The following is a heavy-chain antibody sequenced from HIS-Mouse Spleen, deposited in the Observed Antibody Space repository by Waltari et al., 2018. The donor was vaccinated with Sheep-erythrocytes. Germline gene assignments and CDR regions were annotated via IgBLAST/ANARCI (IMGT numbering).Heavy chain of an antibody. CDR1: GGSFSGYY. V-gene: IGHV4-34*01. CDR3: ARAPYSSSSGAIVDY. Sequence: QVQLQQWGAGLLKPSETLSLTCAVYGGSFSGYYWSWIRQPPGKGLEWIGESKHSGSTNSNPYLKSRVTISVDTSKNQFSLKLSSVTAADTAVYYCARAPYSSSSGAIVDYWGQGTLVTVSS. CDR2: SKHSGST. J-gene: IGHJ4*02. D-gene: IGHD6-6*01.